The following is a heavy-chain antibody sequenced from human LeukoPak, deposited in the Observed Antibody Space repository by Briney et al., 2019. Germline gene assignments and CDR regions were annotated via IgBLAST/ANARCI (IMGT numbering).Heavy chain of an antibody. Sequence: GGSLRLSCAASGFTFSSYWMSWVRQAPGKGLEWVANIKQDGSEKYYVDSVKGRFTISRDNAKNSLYLQRNSLRAEDTAVYYCARGPSIVVVPAANHWFDPWGQGTLVTVSS. CDR1: GFTFSSYW. J-gene: IGHJ5*02. D-gene: IGHD2-2*01. CDR3: ARGPSIVVVPAANHWFDP. CDR2: IKQDGSEK. V-gene: IGHV3-7*01.